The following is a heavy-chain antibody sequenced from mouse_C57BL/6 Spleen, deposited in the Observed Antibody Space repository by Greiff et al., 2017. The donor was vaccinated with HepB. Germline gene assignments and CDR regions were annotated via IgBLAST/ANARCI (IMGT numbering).Heavy chain of an antibody. V-gene: IGHV1-69*01. CDR3: ARGGYGSLYYFDY. D-gene: IGHD1-1*01. CDR2: IDPSDSYT. J-gene: IGHJ2*01. CDR1: GYTFTSYW. Sequence: VQLQQSGAELVMPGASVKLSCKASGYTFTSYWMHWVKQRPGQGLEWIGEIDPSDSYTNYNQKFKGKSTLTVDKSSSTAYMQLSSLTSEDSAVYYGARGGYGSLYYFDYWGQGTTLTVSS.